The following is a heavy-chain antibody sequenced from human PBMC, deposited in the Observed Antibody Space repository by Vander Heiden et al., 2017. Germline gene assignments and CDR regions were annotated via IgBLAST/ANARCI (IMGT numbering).Heavy chain of an antibody. D-gene: IGHD3-10*01. CDR2: ISGTSSAI. CDR3: ARARPRGFYGMDV. V-gene: IGHV3-48*02. J-gene: IGHJ6*02. CDR1: GFMFSSYS. Sequence: EAHLVESGGDLVQPGGSLRLACSAYGFMFSSYSMNWGRQAPGKGLEWVSYISGTSSAIHYADSLKGRFTISRDNVMDSLYLQMNNLTDDDTAVYYCARARPRGFYGMDVWGQGTTVTVSS.